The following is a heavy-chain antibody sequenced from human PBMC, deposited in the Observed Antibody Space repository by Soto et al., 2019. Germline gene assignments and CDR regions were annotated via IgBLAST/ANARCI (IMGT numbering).Heavy chain of an antibody. D-gene: IGHD2-15*01. J-gene: IGHJ3*02. V-gene: IGHV1-3*01. CDR2: INAGNGNT. CDR1: GYTFTSYA. CDR3: ARVRHCSGGSCSTRRDAFDI. Sequence: QVQLVQSGAEVKKPGASVKVSCKASGYTFTSYAMHWVRQAPGQRLEWMGWINAGNGNTKYSQKFQGRVTITRDTSASTAYMELSSLRSEDTAVYYCARVRHCSGGSCSTRRDAFDIWGQGTMVTVSS.